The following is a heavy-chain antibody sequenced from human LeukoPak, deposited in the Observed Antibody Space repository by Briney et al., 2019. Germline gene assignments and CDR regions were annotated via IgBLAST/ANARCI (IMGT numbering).Heavy chain of an antibody. CDR3: AFEGPVSGYAFDP. V-gene: IGHV4-34*01. J-gene: IGHJ5*02. CDR1: GESFSEYY. CDR2: INHSGGS. Sequence: SETLSLTCAVYGESFSEYYWSWIRQPPGKGLEWVGQINHSGGSNYHPSLKKRVTISLDTSKNQVSLKLRSVTAADTAVYYCAFEGPVSGYAFDPWGQGALVAVSS. D-gene: IGHD5-12*01.